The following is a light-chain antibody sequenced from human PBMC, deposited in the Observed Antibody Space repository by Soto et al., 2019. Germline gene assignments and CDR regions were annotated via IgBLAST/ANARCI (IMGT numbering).Light chain of an antibody. CDR2: SNN. V-gene: IGLV1-44*01. Sequence: QSVLTQPPSASGTPGQRVTISCSGSSSNIGRYTVNWYQQLPGTAPKLLIYSNNYRPSGVPDRFSGSKSGTSASLAISGLQSEDEADYYCAAWDDSLNGWVFGGGTKLTVL. CDR1: SSNIGRYT. CDR3: AAWDDSLNGWV. J-gene: IGLJ3*02.